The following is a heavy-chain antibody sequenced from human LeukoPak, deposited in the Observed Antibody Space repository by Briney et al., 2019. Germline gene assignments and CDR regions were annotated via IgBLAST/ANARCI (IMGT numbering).Heavy chain of an antibody. Sequence: SEPLSLPCTVSGGSISSYYWSWIRQPPGKGLEWIGYIYYSGSTNYNPSLKSRVTISVDTSKNQFSLKLSSVTAADTAVYYCARVSVTTTGNWFDPWGQGTLVTVSS. CDR1: GGSISSYY. J-gene: IGHJ5*02. D-gene: IGHD4-17*01. V-gene: IGHV4-59*01. CDR2: IYYSGST. CDR3: ARVSVTTTGNWFDP.